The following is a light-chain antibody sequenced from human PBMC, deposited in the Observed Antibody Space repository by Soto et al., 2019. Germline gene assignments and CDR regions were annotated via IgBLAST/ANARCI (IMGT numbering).Light chain of an antibody. J-gene: IGKJ4*01. CDR1: QGISNY. CDR2: AAS. CDR3: QKYTNVPT. Sequence: DIQMTQSPSSLSASVGDRVTITCRASQGISNYLAWYQQITGKVPKLLISAASTLQSGVPTRFSGSGSGTDFTLTISSLQPEDVANYYCQKYTNVPTFGGGTKVEIK. V-gene: IGKV1-27*01.